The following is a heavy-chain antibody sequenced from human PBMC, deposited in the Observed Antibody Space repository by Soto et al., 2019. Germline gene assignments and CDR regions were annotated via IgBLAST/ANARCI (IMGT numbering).Heavy chain of an antibody. V-gene: IGHV1-3*01. CDR1: GYTFTHYA. CDR3: AKGGADDGA. CDR2: INAGSGNT. J-gene: IGHJ5*02. Sequence: QVQLVQSGAEVKKPGASVKVSCTSSGYTFTHYAIHWVRHAPGQRLEWIGFINAGSGNTKYSQTFQGRLTFTKDTSASTAYMDLSSLESEDTAIYACAKGGADDGAWGQGALVTVSS. D-gene: IGHD1-26*01.